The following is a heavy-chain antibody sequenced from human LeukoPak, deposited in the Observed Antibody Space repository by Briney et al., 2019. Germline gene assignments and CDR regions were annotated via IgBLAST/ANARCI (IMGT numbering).Heavy chain of an antibody. CDR3: AREYYDISTAYYPTEYFLDY. Sequence: PGGSLRLSCAASGFTFSSNYMSWVRQAPGKGLEWLSLIDNGGYTYYSDAVKGRFTISRDKSKNTLYFQMNSLRAEDTAVYYCAREYYDISTAYYPTEYFLDYWGQGTLVTVSS. V-gene: IGHV3-66*01. CDR1: GFTFSSNY. D-gene: IGHD3-9*01. CDR2: IDNGGYT. J-gene: IGHJ4*02.